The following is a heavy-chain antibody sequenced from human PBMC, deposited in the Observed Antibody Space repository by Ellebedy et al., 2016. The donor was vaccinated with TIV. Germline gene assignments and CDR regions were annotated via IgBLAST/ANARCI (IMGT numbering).Heavy chain of an antibody. CDR2: ITYSGGST. J-gene: IGHJ4*02. CDR3: AKVAAGPGGVWVFDY. Sequence: GESLKISCAASGFTFSSYAMTWVRQAPGKGLEWVSAITYSGGSTYYADSVKGRFTLSRDNSKNPLYLQMNSLRAEDTAVYYCAKVAAGPGGVWVFDYWGQGTLVTVSS. V-gene: IGHV3-23*01. CDR1: GFTFSSYA. D-gene: IGHD6-6*01.